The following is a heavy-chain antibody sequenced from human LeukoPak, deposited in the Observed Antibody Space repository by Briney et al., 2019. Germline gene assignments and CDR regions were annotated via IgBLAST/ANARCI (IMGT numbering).Heavy chain of an antibody. J-gene: IGHJ3*01. CDR1: GYTFTGYY. V-gene: IGHV1-2*02. CDR2: INPDSGGT. CDR3: ARTFYDTLDSDAFDF. D-gene: IGHD2/OR15-2a*01. Sequence: ASVKVSCKASGYTFTGYYMHWVRQGPGQGLEWMGWINPDSGGTNNAQKFQGRVTMTRDTSISTAYMELSRLRSDDTAVYYCARTFYDTLDSDAFDFWGQGTMVIVSS.